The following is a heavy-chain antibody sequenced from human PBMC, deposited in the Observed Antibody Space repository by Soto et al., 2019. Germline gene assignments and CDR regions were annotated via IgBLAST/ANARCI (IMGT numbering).Heavy chain of an antibody. CDR1: GLTFSNYA. J-gene: IGHJ4*02. Sequence: GGSLRLSCATSGLTFSNYALSWVRQAPGGGLEWVSSMSGSSSTTYYADSVRGRFTISRDRSKNTLYLQMSSLRAEDTALYYCAKNQERELPRVIDFWGQGTLVTVSS. D-gene: IGHD1-7*01. CDR3: AKNQERELPRVIDF. CDR2: MSGSSSTT. V-gene: IGHV3-23*01.